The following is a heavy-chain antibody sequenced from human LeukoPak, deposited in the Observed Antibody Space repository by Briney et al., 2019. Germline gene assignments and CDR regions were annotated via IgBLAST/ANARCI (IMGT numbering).Heavy chain of an antibody. Sequence: PGGSLRLSCAASGFTVSSNYMSWVRQAPGKGLVWVSRIYIDGSTTNYADSVKGRFTISRDNAKNTVYLQMNSLRAEDTAVYYCARQDGYSYPPWGQGTLVTVSS. J-gene: IGHJ5*02. V-gene: IGHV3-74*01. CDR3: ARQDGYSYPP. CDR2: IYIDGSTT. CDR1: GFTVSSNY. D-gene: IGHD5-18*01.